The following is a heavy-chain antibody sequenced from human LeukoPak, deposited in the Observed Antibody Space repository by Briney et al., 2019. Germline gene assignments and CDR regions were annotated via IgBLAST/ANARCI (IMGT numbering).Heavy chain of an antibody. D-gene: IGHD3-10*01. Sequence: ASVTVSCTASGYTFTSYYMHWVRQAPGQGLEWMGIINPSGGSTSYAQKFQGRVTMTRDMSTSTVYMELSSLRSEDTAVYYCARGLLWFGELWDPFDYWGQGTLVTVSS. CDR1: GYTFTSYY. V-gene: IGHV1-46*01. CDR3: ARGLLWFGELWDPFDY. CDR2: INPSGGST. J-gene: IGHJ4*02.